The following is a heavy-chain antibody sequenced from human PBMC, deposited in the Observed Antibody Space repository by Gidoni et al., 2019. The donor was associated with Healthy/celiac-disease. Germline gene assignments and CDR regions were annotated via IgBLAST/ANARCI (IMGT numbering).Heavy chain of an antibody. CDR3: AKDRYRGITIMDV. J-gene: IGHJ6*02. CDR1: GFTFSSYG. D-gene: IGHD3-3*01. V-gene: IGHV3-30*18. CDR2: ISYDGSNK. Sequence: QVQLVESGGGVVQPGRSLRLSCSASGFTFSSYGMHCVRQAPGKGLEWVAVISYDGSNKYYADSVKGRFTISRDNSKNTLYLQMNSLRAEDTAVYYCAKDRYRGITIMDVWGQGTTVTVSS.